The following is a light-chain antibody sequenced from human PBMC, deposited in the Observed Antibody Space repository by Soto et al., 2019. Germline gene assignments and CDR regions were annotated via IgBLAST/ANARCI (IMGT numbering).Light chain of an antibody. CDR3: QQYGSSPQT. Sequence: EIVLTQSPGTLSLSPGERATLSCRASQSVRSSYLAWYQQKPGQAPRLLIHGASSRATGIPDRFSGSGSGTDFALTITRLEPEDFAVYFCQQYGSSPQTFGQGTKVEIK. CDR1: QSVRSSY. J-gene: IGKJ1*01. CDR2: GAS. V-gene: IGKV3-20*01.